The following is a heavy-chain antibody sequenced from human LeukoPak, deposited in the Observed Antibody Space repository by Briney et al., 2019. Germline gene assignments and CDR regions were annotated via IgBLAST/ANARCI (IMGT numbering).Heavy chain of an antibody. V-gene: IGHV4-59*08. D-gene: IGHD6-19*01. CDR1: GGSIGNNY. J-gene: IGHJ4*02. CDR3: AKYGNSGWVIDN. Sequence: SETLSLTCTVSGGSIGNNYWTWIRQPPGKGLEYIGYIYYTGATNYNPSLKSRVTISVDTSKSQFSLKLNSVTAADTAVYFCAKYGNSGWVIDNWGQGALVTVSS. CDR2: IYYTGAT.